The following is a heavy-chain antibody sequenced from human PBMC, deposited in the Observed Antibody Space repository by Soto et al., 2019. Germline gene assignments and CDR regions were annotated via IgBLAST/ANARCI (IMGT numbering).Heavy chain of an antibody. D-gene: IGHD3-22*01. CDR3: AREGEYYYDSSGYYDY. CDR2: INPNSGGT. J-gene: IGHJ4*02. CDR1: GCTFTGYY. Sequence: VSLKVACNTSGCTFTGYYMHCVRHTNGQGLELIGWINPNSGGTNYAQKFQGWVTMTRDTSISTAYMELSRLRSDDTAVYYCAREGEYYYDSSGYYDYWGQGNLVTVSS. V-gene: IGHV1-2*04.